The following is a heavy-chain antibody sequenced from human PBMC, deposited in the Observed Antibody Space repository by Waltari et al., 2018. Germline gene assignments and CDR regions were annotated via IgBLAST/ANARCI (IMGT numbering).Heavy chain of an antibody. J-gene: IGHJ3*02. V-gene: IGHV3-48*04. CDR3: ARGYRKAFDI. CDR1: GFPFSDFS. CDR2: IYSTGSTI. Sequence: EVQLVESGGGLVQPGGSLSLSCAASGFPFSDFSMNWVRQAPGKGLEWVSYIYSTGSTIYYADSVKGRFTISRDNAQNSLYLQMNSLRADDTAVYYCARGYRKAFDIWGQGTMVTVSS. D-gene: IGHD5-12*01.